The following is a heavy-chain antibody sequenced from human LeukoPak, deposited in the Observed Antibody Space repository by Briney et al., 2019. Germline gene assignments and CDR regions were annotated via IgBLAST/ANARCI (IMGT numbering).Heavy chain of an antibody. CDR2: ISYDGINK. D-gene: IGHD2-2*01. Sequence: PGRSLRLSSAASGFTFSSYAMHWVRQAPGKGLGWVAVISYDGINKYYADSVKGRFTISRDNSKNTLYLQMNSLRAEDTAVYYCASGGGYCSSTSCYVSDYWGQGTLVTVSS. J-gene: IGHJ4*02. CDR3: ASGGGYCSSTSCYVSDY. V-gene: IGHV3-30-3*01. CDR1: GFTFSSYA.